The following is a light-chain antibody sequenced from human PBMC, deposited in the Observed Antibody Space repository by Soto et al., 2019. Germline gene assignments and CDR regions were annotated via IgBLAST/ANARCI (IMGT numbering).Light chain of an antibody. CDR2: DAS. CDR3: QQYCSTPYT. Sequence: ELVLTQSPATLSLSPGERATLSCGASQSVSSSYLAWYQQKPGLAPRLLIYDASSKATGIPDRFSGSGSGADFTLTTSTLEPEEFEADYWQQYCSTPYTFGQGTKLEIK. CDR1: QSVSSSY. J-gene: IGKJ2*01. V-gene: IGKV3D-20*01.